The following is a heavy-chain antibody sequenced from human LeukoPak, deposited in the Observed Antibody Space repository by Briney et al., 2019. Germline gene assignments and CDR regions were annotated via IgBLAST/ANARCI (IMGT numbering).Heavy chain of an antibody. CDR1: GFTFSNYA. CDR3: AKGTTVIRGGWFDP. V-gene: IGHV3-23*01. D-gene: IGHD4-17*01. Sequence: GGSLRLSCAASGFTFSNYAMSWVRQAPGKGLEWVSTISNSGGSTYCADSVKGRFTISRDNSKNTLYLQMNSLRAEDTAVYYCAKGTTVIRGGWFDPWGRGTLVTVSS. CDR2: ISNSGGST. J-gene: IGHJ5*02.